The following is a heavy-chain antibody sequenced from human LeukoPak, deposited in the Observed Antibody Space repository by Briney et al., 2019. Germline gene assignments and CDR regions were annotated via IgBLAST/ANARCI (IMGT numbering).Heavy chain of an antibody. J-gene: IGHJ4*02. Sequence: GGSLRLSCVASGFTFSDYWMNWVRQAPGKGLEWVANIKKDGSEQYYVDSVKGRFTISRDNAKNSLYLQMNSLRAEDTAVYYCARAGYCTNGVCYKRGGDYWGQGTLVTVSS. CDR2: IKKDGSEQ. V-gene: IGHV3-7*01. CDR1: GFTFSDYW. CDR3: ARAGYCTNGVCYKRGGDY. D-gene: IGHD2-8*01.